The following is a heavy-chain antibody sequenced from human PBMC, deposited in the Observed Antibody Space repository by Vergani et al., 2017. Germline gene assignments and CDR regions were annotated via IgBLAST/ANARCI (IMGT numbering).Heavy chain of an antibody. V-gene: IGHV5-51*01. D-gene: IGHD3-22*01. J-gene: IGHJ4*02. CDR1: GYSFTNYW. CDR3: ARLYGRDSSGSKYFDY. CDR2: IHPADSDT. Sequence: EVQLVQSGAEVKKPGESLKISCQISGYSFTNYWIGWVRQMPGKGLEWMGIIHPADSDTRYSPSFQGQVTISVDNSISTAYLQRSSLGASDSAMYYCARLYGRDSSGSKYFDYWGQGTLVTVSS.